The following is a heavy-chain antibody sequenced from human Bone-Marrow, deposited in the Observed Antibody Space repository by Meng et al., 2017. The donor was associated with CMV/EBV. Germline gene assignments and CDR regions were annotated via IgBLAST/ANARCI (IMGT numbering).Heavy chain of an antibody. V-gene: IGHV1-8*02. D-gene: IGHD6-25*01. CDR1: GYSFTIND. Sequence: ASVKVSCKASGYSFTINDINWVRQAPGQGLEWMGWVNTKRGHTRYAQKFQGRLSITRDTSMTTAYMELTNLRSDDTAVYYCAREGGFLPYGFDVWGQGTTVTVSS. CDR2: VNTKRGHT. CDR3: AREGGFLPYGFDV. J-gene: IGHJ6*02.